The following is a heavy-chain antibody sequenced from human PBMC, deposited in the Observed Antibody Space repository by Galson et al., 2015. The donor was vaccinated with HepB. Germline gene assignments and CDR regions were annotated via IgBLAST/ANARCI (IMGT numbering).Heavy chain of an antibody. D-gene: IGHD6-19*01. V-gene: IGHV3-74*01. J-gene: IGHJ4*01. CDR3: ARSRVERAVAGTFDY. CDR1: GFIFSSYA. CDR2: INDDGSST. Sequence: LRLSCAASGFIFSSYAMHWVRQAPGKGLVWVSRINDDGSSTTYADSVKGRFTISRDNGKKMLYLQMNSLRAEDTAIYYCARSRVERAVAGTFDYWGHGTLVTVSS.